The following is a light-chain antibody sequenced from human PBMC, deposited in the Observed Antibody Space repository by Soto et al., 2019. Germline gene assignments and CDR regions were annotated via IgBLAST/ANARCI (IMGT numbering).Light chain of an antibody. V-gene: IGKV1-39*01. J-gene: IGKJ4*01. CDR2: SAS. CDR1: QNISNY. CDR3: QHSFNTPLT. Sequence: DIQMTQSPSSLSASVGDRVTITCRASQNISNYLNWYQQTPGKAPKVLIYSASSLQSGVPSRFSGSGSGTDFTLTISSLQPEDFASYFCQHSFNTPLTFGGGTKVEI.